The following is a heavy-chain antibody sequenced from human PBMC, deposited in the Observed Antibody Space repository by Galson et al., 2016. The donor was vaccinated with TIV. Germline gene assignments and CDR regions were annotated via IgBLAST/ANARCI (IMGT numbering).Heavy chain of an antibody. CDR3: ARSGDYGDF. CDR1: GYTFTSYD. V-gene: IGHV1-8*02. D-gene: IGHD4-17*01. J-gene: IGHJ1*01. Sequence: SVKVSCKASGYTFTSYDINWVRQAAGQGLEWMGWMNPNIEYTGYAQKFRGRVTMTRNTSVRTAYMELSSLRSEDTAVYYCARSGDYGDFWGQGTLVSVSS. CDR2: MNPNIEYT.